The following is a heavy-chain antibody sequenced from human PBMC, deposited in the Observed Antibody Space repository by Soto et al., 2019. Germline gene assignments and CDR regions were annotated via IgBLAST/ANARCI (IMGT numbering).Heavy chain of an antibody. J-gene: IGHJ6*02. V-gene: IGHV1-69*13. CDR3: ARDVPLNYYDSTYSYYALDV. CDR1: GGAFSGHA. Sequence: ASVKGSCKASGGAFSGHAISWLRQAPGQGLEWMGQIIPFFKGTKYAQKFQGRVTITADDSTSTAYMDLSSLTSEDTAVYYCARDVPLNYYDSTYSYYALDVWGQGTTVTVSS. D-gene: IGHD3-22*01. CDR2: IIPFFKGT.